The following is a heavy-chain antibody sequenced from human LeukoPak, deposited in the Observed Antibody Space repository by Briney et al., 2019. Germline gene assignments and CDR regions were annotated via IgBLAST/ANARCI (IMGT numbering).Heavy chain of an antibody. CDR2: ISGSGGST. Sequence: PGGSLRLSCAASGFTFSSYAMSWVRQAPGKGLEWVSAISGSGGSTYYADSVKGRFTISRDNSKNTLYLQMNSLRAEDTAVYYCAKYRYCSSTSPCYLLDYWGQGTLVTVSS. V-gene: IGHV3-23*01. D-gene: IGHD2-2*01. CDR3: AKYRYCSSTSPCYLLDY. CDR1: GFTFSSYA. J-gene: IGHJ4*02.